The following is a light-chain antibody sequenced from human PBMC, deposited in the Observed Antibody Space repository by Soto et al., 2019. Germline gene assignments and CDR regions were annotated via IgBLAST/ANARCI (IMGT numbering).Light chain of an antibody. V-gene: IGLV4-60*03. J-gene: IGLJ2*01. Sequence: QPVLTQSSSASASLGSSVKLTCTLSSGHSSYIIAWHQQQPGKAPRYLMKLEGSGSYNKGSGVPDRFSGSSSGADRYLTISNLQSEDEADYYCETWDNNARLFGGGTQLTVL. CDR2: LEGSGSY. CDR3: ETWDNNARL. CDR1: SGHSSYI.